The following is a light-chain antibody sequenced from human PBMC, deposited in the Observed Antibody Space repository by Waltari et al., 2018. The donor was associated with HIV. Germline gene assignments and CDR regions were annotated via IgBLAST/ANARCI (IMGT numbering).Light chain of an antibody. Sequence: QSALTQPASVSGSPGQSITISCTGTSSDVGNFNLVSWYQQHPGKAPKLIIYEVNKRPSGVSNRCSGSKSGNTASLTISGLQAEDEADYYCCSYAGSSTSVVFGGGTKVTVL. CDR2: EVN. J-gene: IGLJ2*01. CDR1: SSDVGNFNL. V-gene: IGLV2-23*02. CDR3: CSYAGSSTSVV.